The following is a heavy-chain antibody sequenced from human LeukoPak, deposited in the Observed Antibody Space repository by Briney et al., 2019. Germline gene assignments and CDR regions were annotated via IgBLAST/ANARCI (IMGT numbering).Heavy chain of an antibody. CDR3: ARDFGVVIIGNWFDP. Sequence: PGRSLRLSCAASGFTFSSYAMHWVRQAPGKGLEWVAVISYDGSNEYYADSVKGRFTISRDNSKNTLYLQMNSLRAEDTAVYYCARDFGVVIIGNWFDPWGQGTLVTVSS. CDR2: ISYDGSNE. CDR1: GFTFSSYA. V-gene: IGHV3-30*01. J-gene: IGHJ5*02. D-gene: IGHD3-3*01.